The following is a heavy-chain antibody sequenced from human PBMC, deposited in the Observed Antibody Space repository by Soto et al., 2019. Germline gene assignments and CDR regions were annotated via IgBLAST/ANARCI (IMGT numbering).Heavy chain of an antibody. V-gene: IGHV1-69*06. CDR3: ARRGWEQTHAYGMDV. CDR1: GGTFSSYA. D-gene: IGHD1-26*01. J-gene: IGHJ6*02. Sequence: SVKVSCKASGGTFSSYAISWVRQAPGQGLEWMGGIIPIFGTANYAQKFQGRVTITADKSTSTAYMELSSLRSEDTAVYYCARRGWEQTHAYGMDVWGQGTTVTVSS. CDR2: IIPIFGTA.